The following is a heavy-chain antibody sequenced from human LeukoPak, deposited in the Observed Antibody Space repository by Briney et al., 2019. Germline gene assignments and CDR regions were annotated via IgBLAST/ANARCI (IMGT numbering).Heavy chain of an antibody. CDR1: GFTFSSYG. J-gene: IGHJ6*02. CDR3: ARDSYGMDV. Sequence: GGSLRLSCAASGFTFSSYGMHWVRQAPGKGLEWVAFISYDGSNEYYADSVKGRFTISRDNSKNTLHLQMNSLRAEDTAVYYCARDSYGMDVWGQGSTVTVSS. CDR2: ISYDGSNE. V-gene: IGHV3-30-3*01.